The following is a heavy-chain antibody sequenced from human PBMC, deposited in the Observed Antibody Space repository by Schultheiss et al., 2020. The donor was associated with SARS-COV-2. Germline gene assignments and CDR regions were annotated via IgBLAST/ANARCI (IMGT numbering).Heavy chain of an antibody. D-gene: IGHD2-2*01. CDR2: INTNTGNP. J-gene: IGHJ3*02. CDR1: GYTFTNYA. CDR3: ARDCSSSSCYDHAFDI. V-gene: IGHV7-4-1*02. Sequence: ASVKVSCKASGYTFTNYAMNWVRQAPGQGLEWMGWINTNTGNPTYAQSFTGRFVFSLDTSVSTAYLQISSLKAEDTAVYYCARDCSSSSCYDHAFDIWGQGTMVTVSS.